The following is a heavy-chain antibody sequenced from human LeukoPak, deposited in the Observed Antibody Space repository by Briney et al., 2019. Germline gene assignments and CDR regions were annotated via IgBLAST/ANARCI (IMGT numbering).Heavy chain of an antibody. V-gene: IGHV4-4*02. Sequence: KPSETLSLTCAVSGGSVSSTNWWTWFRQPPEKGLEWIGEVHLDGRTNYNPSLTGRLTMSVDLYENHISLKLTSVTAAHTAVYYCAREGGFYRPLDYSGQGTLVTVSS. CDR1: GGSVSSTNW. CDR2: VHLDGRT. CDR3: AREGGFYRPLDY. D-gene: IGHD3-3*01. J-gene: IGHJ4*02.